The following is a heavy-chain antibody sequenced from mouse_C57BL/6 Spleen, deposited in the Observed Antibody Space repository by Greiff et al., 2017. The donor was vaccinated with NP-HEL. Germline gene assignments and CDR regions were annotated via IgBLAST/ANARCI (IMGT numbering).Heavy chain of an antibody. CDR1: GYTFTDYE. V-gene: IGHV1-15*01. CDR3: TRGENYYGSSYGWYFDV. J-gene: IGHJ1*03. CDR2: IDPETGGT. Sequence: QVQLQQSGAELVRPGASVTLSCKASGYTFTDYEMHWVQQTPVHGLEWIGAIDPETGGTAYNQKFKGKAILTADKSSSTAYMELRSLTSEDSAVYYCTRGENYYGSSYGWYFDVWGTGTTVTVSS. D-gene: IGHD1-1*01.